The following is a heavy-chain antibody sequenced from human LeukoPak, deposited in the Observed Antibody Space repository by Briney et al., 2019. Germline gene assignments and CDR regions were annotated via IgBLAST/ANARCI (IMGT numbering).Heavy chain of an antibody. CDR3: ASGSSGYDP. Sequence: PSETLSLTCTVSGGSVSSDSYFWTWIRQPPGKGLEWIGYIYYSGSTNYNPSLKSRVTMSVDTSKNQFSLKLSSVTAVDTAVYFCASGSSGYDPWGQGTLVTVSS. J-gene: IGHJ5*02. D-gene: IGHD5-12*01. V-gene: IGHV4-61*01. CDR1: GGSVSSDSYF. CDR2: IYYSGST.